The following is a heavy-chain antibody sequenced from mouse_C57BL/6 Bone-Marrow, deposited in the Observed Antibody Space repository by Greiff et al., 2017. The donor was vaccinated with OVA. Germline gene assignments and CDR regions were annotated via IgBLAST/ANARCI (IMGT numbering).Heavy chain of an antibody. V-gene: IGHV1-64*01. CDR3: ASFYYGNYYYFDY. D-gene: IGHD2-1*01. Sequence: QVQLQQPGAELVKPGASVKLSCKASGYTFTSYWMHWVKQRPGQGLEWIGMIHPNSGSTNYNEKFKSKATLTVDKSSSTAYMQLSSLTSEDSAVYYCASFYYGNYYYFDYWGQGTTLTVSS. CDR1: GYTFTSYW. J-gene: IGHJ2*01. CDR2: IHPNSGST.